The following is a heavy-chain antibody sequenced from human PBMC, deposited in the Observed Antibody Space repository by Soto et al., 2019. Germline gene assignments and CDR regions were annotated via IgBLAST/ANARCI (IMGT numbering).Heavy chain of an antibody. CDR1: GFTFSNYA. V-gene: IGHV3-30-3*01. D-gene: IGHD6-13*01. Sequence: GGSLRLSCAASGFTFSNYAMHWVRQAPGKGLEWVAVISYDGSNKYYADSVKGRFTISRDNSKNTLYLQMNSLRAADTAMYYCASRSSSWYFFDYWGQGTLVTVSS. CDR2: ISYDGSNK. CDR3: ASRSSSWYFFDY. J-gene: IGHJ4*02.